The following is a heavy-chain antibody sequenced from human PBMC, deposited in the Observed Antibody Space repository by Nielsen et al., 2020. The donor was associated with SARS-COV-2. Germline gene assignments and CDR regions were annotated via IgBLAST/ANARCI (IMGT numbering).Heavy chain of an antibody. J-gene: IGHJ6*03. CDR3: ARGNFYYYYMDV. CDR1: GGSISSSSYY. Sequence: SETLSLTCTVSGGSISSSSYYWGWIRQSPGKGLEWVGEFTPSGGSKYNPSLESRVTILGDTSKKQVSLKMNSLSATDTAVYYCARGNFYYYYMDVWGKGTSVTVSS. V-gene: IGHV4-39*07. CDR2: FTPSGGS.